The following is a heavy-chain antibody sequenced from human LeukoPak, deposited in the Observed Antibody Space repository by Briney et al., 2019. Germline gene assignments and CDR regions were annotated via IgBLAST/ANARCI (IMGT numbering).Heavy chain of an antibody. J-gene: IGHJ6*02. Sequence: GESLKISCPGSRYSLTDYWIAWARQMPVQGREWMGLIYPLVSEIRNSPSFQAQVTISADTSINTASLQWSNLKASDTAMYYCASLSRITMVRGAMDAWGQGTPVTVSS. CDR3: ASLSRITMVRGAMDA. CDR1: RYSLTDYW. D-gene: IGHD3-10*01. CDR2: IYPLVSEI. V-gene: IGHV5-51*01.